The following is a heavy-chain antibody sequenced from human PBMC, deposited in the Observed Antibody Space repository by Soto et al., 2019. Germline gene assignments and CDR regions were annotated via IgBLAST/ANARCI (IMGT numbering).Heavy chain of an antibody. CDR1: GFTFSSYA. D-gene: IGHD2-15*01. J-gene: IGHJ4*02. CDR2: IGVTGSPT. CDR3: AKDRVSDGIYSSDY. V-gene: IGHV3-23*01. Sequence: PGGSLRLSCAASGFTFSSYAMTWVRQAPGKGLEWVSSIGVTGSPTYYSDSVKGRFTVSKDISKKTVYLQMNSLRVEDTAIYYCAKDRVSDGIYSSDYWGRGVLVTVSS.